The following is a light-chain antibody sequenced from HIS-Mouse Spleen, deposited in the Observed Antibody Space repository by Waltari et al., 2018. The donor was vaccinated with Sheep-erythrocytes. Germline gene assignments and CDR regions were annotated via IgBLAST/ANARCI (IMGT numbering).Light chain of an antibody. V-gene: IGLV2-14*03. Sequence: QSALTQPASVSGSRGQSITISCTGTSSDVGGYNYVSWYQQHPGKAPKLMIYDVSNRPSGVSKRFSGSKSGNTASLTITGLQAEDEADYYCSSYTSSSTSWVFGGGTKLTVL. J-gene: IGLJ3*02. CDR1: SSDVGGYNY. CDR3: SSYTSSSTSWV. CDR2: DVS.